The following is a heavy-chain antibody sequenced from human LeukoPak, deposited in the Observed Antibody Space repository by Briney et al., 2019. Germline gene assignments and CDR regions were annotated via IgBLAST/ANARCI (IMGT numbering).Heavy chain of an antibody. J-gene: IGHJ6*04. CDR1: GGSFSGYY. CDR3: ARVGAGGVTMVRGWSGMDV. CDR2: INHSGST. Sequence: SETLSLTCAVYGGSFSGYYWSWIRQPPGKGLEWIGEINHSGSTNYNPSLKCRVTISVDTSKNQFSLKLSSVTAADTAVYYCARVGAGGVTMVRGWSGMDVWGKGTTVTVSS. V-gene: IGHV4-34*01. D-gene: IGHD3-10*01.